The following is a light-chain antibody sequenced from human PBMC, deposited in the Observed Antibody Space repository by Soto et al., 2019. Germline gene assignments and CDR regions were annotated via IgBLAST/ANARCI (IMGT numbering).Light chain of an antibody. J-gene: IGKJ5*01. CDR2: AAS. Sequence: DTQMTQSPSSLSASVGDRVTITCRASQDIRSYLAWHQQKPDKAPKSLIYAASSFHSGVPSRFSGSGSGTEFTLTVSSLQPEECATYYFQQYDTYPVTFGQGTRLEMK. CDR3: QQYDTYPVT. V-gene: IGKV1D-16*01. CDR1: QDIRSY.